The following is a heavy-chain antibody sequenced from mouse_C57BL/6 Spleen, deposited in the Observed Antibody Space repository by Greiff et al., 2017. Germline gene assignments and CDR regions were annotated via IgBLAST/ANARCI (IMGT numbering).Heavy chain of an antibody. J-gene: IGHJ2*01. CDR2: INPSNGGT. CDR3: ARDDCGSNLDY. D-gene: IGHD1-1*01. V-gene: IGHV1-53*01. Sequence: QVQLQQPGTELVKPGASVKLSCKASGYTFTSYWMHWLKQRPGQGLEWIGNINPSNGGTNFNEKFKSKATLPVDKSSTTAYMPLSSLTCEDSAVYDCARDDCGSNLDYWGQGTTLTVSS. CDR1: GYTFTSYW.